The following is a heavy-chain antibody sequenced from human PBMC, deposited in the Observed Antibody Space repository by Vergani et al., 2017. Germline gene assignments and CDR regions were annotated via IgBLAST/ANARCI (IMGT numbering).Heavy chain of an antibody. D-gene: IGHD3-10*01. J-gene: IGHJ4*02. CDR2: ISYDGSNK. V-gene: IGHV3-30*04. CDR3: ARHTYYYGSGSLSLDY. CDR1: GFTFSSYA. Sequence: QVQLVESGGGVVQPGRSLRLSCAASGFTFSSYAMHWVRQSPGKGLEWGAVISYDGSNKYYADSVKGRFTISRDNSKNTLYLQMNSLRAEDTAVYYCARHTYYYGSGSLSLDYWGQGTLVTVSS.